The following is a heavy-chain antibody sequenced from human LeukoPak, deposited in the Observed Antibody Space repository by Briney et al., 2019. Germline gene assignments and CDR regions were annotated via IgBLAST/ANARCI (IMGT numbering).Heavy chain of an antibody. CDR2: INPNSGGT. D-gene: IGHD1-26*01. Sequence: ASVKVSCKASGYTFTGYYIHWVRQAPGQGLEWMGWINPNSGGTNYAQKFQGRVTMTRDTPISTAYMELSRLRSDDTAVYYCARDVGATAWFDPWGQGTLVTVSS. CDR1: GYTFTGYY. J-gene: IGHJ5*02. CDR3: ARDVGATAWFDP. V-gene: IGHV1-2*02.